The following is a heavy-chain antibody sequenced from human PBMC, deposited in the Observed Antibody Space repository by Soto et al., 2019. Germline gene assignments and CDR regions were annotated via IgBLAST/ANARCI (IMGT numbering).Heavy chain of an antibody. Sequence: ASVKVSCKASGGTCSNYAISWVRQAPGQGLEWMGGIIPIFGAADYAQKFQGRVTVTADGSTSTAYMELSSLRSEDTAVYYCAGFFCSGGSCNYYGMDVWGQGTTVTVSS. V-gene: IGHV1-69*13. D-gene: IGHD2-15*01. J-gene: IGHJ6*02. CDR2: IIPIFGAA. CDR1: GGTCSNYA. CDR3: AGFFCSGGSCNYYGMDV.